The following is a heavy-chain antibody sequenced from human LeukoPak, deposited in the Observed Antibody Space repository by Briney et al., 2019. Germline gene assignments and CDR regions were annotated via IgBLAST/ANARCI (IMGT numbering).Heavy chain of an antibody. D-gene: IGHD6-19*01. J-gene: IGHJ4*02. V-gene: IGHV1-18*01. Sequence: ASVKVSCKASGYTFTSYGISWVRQAPGQGLEWMGWISAYNGDTNYAQKLQGRVTMTTDTSTSTAYMELRSLRSDDTAVYYCARTCAVAGTLGYWGQGTLVTVSS. CDR2: ISAYNGDT. CDR1: GYTFTSYG. CDR3: ARTCAVAGTLGY.